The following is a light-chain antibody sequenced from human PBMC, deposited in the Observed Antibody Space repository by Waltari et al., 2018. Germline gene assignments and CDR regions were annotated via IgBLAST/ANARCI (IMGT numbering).Light chain of an antibody. CDR1: QSLLHSNGYNC. V-gene: IGKV2-28*01. J-gene: IGKJ2*02. Sequence: EIVMTQSPLSLPITPGVPASISCRSSQSLLHSNGYNCLDWYLQKPGQSPQFLIYLGSIRAAGVPDRFSGSGSGTEFTLNISKVEAEDVAVYYCMQSIQDPCTFGQGTKLEIE. CDR3: MQSIQDPCT. CDR2: LGS.